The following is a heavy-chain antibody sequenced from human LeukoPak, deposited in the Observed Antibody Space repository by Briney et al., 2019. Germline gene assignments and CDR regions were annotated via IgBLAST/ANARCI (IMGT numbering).Heavy chain of an antibody. CDR1: GFTFSDYY. J-gene: IGHJ4*02. V-gene: IGHV3-11*05. CDR2: ISSSSSYT. Sequence: GGSLRLSCAASGFTFSDYYMSRIRQAPGRGLERVSYISSSSSYTNYADSVKGRFTISRDNAKNSLYLQMNSLRAEDTALYYCAKDTGYDSSGYPDYWGQGTLVTVSS. CDR3: AKDTGYDSSGYPDY. D-gene: IGHD3-22*01.